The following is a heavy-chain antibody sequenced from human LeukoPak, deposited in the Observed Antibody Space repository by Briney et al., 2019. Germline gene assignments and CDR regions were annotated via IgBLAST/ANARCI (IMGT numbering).Heavy chain of an antibody. CDR1: GFTFSSYA. V-gene: IGHV3-64*01. D-gene: IGHD1-1*01. J-gene: IGHJ4*02. Sequence: GGSLRLSCAASGFTFSSYAMHWVRQAPGKGLEYVSSISSNGGSTFYANSVKGRFTISRDNSKNTLYLQMGSLRAEDMAVYYCARGTNLRYGYFDYWGQGTLVSVSS. CDR2: ISSNGGST. CDR3: ARGTNLRYGYFDY.